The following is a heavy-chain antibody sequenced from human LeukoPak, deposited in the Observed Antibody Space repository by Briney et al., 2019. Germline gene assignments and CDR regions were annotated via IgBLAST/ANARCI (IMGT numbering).Heavy chain of an antibody. CDR1: GFTFSSYA. Sequence: PGGSLRLSCAASGFTFSSYAMHWVRQAPGKGLEWVAVIPYDGSNKYYADSVKGRFTISRDNSKNTPYLQMNSLRAEDTAVYYCARDRSYYGSGSYSIAFDPWGQGTLVTVSS. D-gene: IGHD3-10*01. V-gene: IGHV3-30-3*01. CDR3: ARDRSYYGSGSYSIAFDP. CDR2: IPYDGSNK. J-gene: IGHJ5*02.